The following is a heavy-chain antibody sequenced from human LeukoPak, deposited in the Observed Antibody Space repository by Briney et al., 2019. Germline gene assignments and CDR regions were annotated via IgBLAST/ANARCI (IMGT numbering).Heavy chain of an antibody. CDR3: ARGSGWLPDF. CDR2: MSYDGST. V-gene: IGHV4-59*01. D-gene: IGHD6-19*01. Sequence: KPSETLSLTCSVPGGSISPYYWIWIRQPPGKGLEWIAFMSYDGSTDYNPSLKSRVTISVDTSKNQFSLKLSSVTAADTAVYYCARGSGWLPDFWGQGTLVTVSS. J-gene: IGHJ4*02. CDR1: GGSISPYY.